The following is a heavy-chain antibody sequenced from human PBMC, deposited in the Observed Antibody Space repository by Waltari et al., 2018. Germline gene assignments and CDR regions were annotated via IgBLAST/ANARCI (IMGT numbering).Heavy chain of an antibody. CDR1: GFTFSSDW. Sequence: DVQLVESGGGLAQPGGSLRLSCAASGFTFSSDWMYWVRQVPGKGLMWVSQINADGNRPNYADSVRGRFTISRDNAKDTLYLQMNSLRVEDTGVYYCARARWLDYWGQGTLVTVSS. CDR3: ARARWLDY. J-gene: IGHJ4*02. D-gene: IGHD2-15*01. V-gene: IGHV3-74*01. CDR2: INADGNRP.